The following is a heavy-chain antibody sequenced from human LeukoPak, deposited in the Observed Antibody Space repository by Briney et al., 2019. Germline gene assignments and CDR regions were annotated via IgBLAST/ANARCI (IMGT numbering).Heavy chain of an antibody. CDR2: IYYSGST. CDR1: GGSISSYY. CDR3: ASYSYYYDSSGYFDY. V-gene: IGHV4-59*01. J-gene: IGHJ4*02. Sequence: SETLSLTCTVSGGSISSYYWSWIRQPPGKGLEWIGYIYYSGSTNYNPSLKSRVTISVDTSRNQFSLKLSSVTAADTAVYYCASYSYYYDSSGYFDYWGQGTLVTVSS. D-gene: IGHD3-22*01.